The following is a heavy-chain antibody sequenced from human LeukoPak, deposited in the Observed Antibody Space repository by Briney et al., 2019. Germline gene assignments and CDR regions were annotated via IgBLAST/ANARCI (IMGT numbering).Heavy chain of an antibody. CDR1: GGPISSYY. V-gene: IGHV4-59*08. CDR3: AGRGSYSSSWYDY. Sequence: SETLSLTCTVSGGPISSYYWSWIRQPPGKGLEWIGYIYDSGNTNYNPSLKSRVTISVDTSRNQFFLKLGSVTAADTAVYYCAGRGSYSSSWYDYWGQGTLVTVSS. J-gene: IGHJ4*02. D-gene: IGHD6-13*01. CDR2: IYDSGNT.